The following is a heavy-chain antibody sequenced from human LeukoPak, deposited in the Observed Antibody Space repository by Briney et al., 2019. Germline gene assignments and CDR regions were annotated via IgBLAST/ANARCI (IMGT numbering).Heavy chain of an antibody. CDR3: ARVGYDDAFDI. V-gene: IGHV3-11*04. CDR1: GSTFSDYY. J-gene: IGHJ3*02. CDR2: ISSSGSTI. Sequence: GGSLRLSCGSSGSTFSDYYMSWIGQAPGKELEWVSYISSSGSTIYSAAFVKRRFTISRDNAKNSLYLQMNSLRAEDTAVYYCARVGYDDAFDIWGHGTMVTVSS. D-gene: IGHD2-2*01.